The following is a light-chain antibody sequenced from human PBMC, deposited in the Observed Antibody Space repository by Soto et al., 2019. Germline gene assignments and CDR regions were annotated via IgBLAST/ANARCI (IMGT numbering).Light chain of an antibody. V-gene: IGKV1-6*01. CDR3: IQDYKDTRT. Sequence: AIQMTQSPSSLSASVGDRVTITCRASQGIRSDLGWFQQKPGKAPKLLIYAASSLQSGVPSRFSGSGSGTDFTLTISSLQPEDFATYYCIQDYKDTRTFGQGTKVDIK. CDR2: AAS. J-gene: IGKJ1*01. CDR1: QGIRSD.